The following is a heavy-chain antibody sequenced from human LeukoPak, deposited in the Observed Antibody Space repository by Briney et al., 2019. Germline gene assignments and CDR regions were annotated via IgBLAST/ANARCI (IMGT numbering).Heavy chain of an antibody. V-gene: IGHV4-34*01. Sequence: SETLSLTCAVYGGSFSGYYWSWIRQPPGKGLEWIGEINHSGSTNYNPSLKSRVTISVDTSKNQFSLKLSSVTAADTAVYYCARGSGLRDYYDSSGYALDYWGQGTLVTVSS. CDR1: GGSFSGYY. CDR2: INHSGST. CDR3: ARGSGLRDYYDSSGYALDY. J-gene: IGHJ4*02. D-gene: IGHD3-22*01.